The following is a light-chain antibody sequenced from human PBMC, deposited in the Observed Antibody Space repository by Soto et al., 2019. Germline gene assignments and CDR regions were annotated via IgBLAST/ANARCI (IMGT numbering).Light chain of an antibody. V-gene: IGKV3-20*01. J-gene: IGKJ2*01. CDR3: HQYGSSPVYT. Sequence: EIVLTQSPGTLSLSPGERATLSCRASQSVSSSYLAWYQQKPGQAPRLLIYGASIRATGIPDRFSGSGSGTDFTRTISRLEPEDFAVYYCHQYGSSPVYTFGQGTKLEIK. CDR2: GAS. CDR1: QSVSSSY.